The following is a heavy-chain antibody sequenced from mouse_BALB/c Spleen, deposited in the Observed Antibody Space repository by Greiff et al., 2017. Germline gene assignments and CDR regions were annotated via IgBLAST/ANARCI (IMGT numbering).Heavy chain of an antibody. CDR2: IDPETGGT. J-gene: IGHJ2*01. CDR3: TRGYYGSRGDY. V-gene: IGHV1-15*01. D-gene: IGHD1-1*01. CDR1: GYTFTDYE. Sequence: QVQLQQSGAELVRPGASVTLSCKASGYTFTDYEMHWVKQTPVHGLEWIGAIDPETGGTAYNQKFKGKATLTADKSSSTAYMELRSLTSEDSAVYYCTRGYYGSRGDYWGQGTTLTVSS.